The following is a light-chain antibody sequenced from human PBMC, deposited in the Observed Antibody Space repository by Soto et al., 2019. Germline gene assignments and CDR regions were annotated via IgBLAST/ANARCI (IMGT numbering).Light chain of an antibody. CDR2: EIT. Sequence: QSVLTQPASVSGSPGQSVTISCTGASSDVGAYEHVSWYQQLPGRAPKLLIYEITYRPSGVSDRFSGSKSGNTASLTISGLQAEDEADYYCSSYISTTILEVFGTGTKLTVL. V-gene: IGLV2-14*01. CDR1: SSDVGAYEH. J-gene: IGLJ1*01. CDR3: SSYISTTILEV.